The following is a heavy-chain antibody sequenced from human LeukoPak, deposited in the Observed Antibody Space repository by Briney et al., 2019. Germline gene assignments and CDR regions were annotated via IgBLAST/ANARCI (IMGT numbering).Heavy chain of an antibody. CDR3: ARGCYPTGRHPGFDP. CDR2: INHSGST. D-gene: IGHD1-1*01. Sequence: SETLSLTCAVYGGSFSGYYWSWIRQPPGKGLEWIGEINHSGSTNYNPSLKSRVAISVDTSKNQFSLKLSSVTAADTAVYYCARGCYPTGRHPGFDPWGQGTLVTVSS. V-gene: IGHV4-34*01. CDR1: GGSFSGYY. J-gene: IGHJ5*02.